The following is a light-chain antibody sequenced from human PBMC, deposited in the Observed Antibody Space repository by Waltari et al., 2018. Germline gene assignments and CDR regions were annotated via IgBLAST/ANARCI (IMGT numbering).Light chain of an antibody. J-gene: IGKJ2*01. CDR2: WAS. V-gene: IGKV4-1*01. CDR1: QSVLYSSNNRYY. Sequence: DIVMTQSPDSLAVSLGERATINCKSSQSVLYSSNNRYYLAWYQQKPGQPPKLLIYWASTRESGVPDRFSGSGSGTDFTLTISSLQAEDVAVYYCQQYYVSPYTFGQGTKLEIK. CDR3: QQYYVSPYT.